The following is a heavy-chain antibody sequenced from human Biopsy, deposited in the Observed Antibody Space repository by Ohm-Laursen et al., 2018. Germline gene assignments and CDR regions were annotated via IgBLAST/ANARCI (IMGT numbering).Heavy chain of an antibody. Sequence: TLSLTCSVSGGSMTGYEWSWIRLAPGKGLEWIGYIYYSGGTKYNPSLASRVTFSVDMSKSQFSLKLYSVTAADTAVYYCARVEAGTYDALDIWGQRTLVAVSA. CDR1: GGSMTGYE. D-gene: IGHD1-26*01. CDR2: IYYSGGT. V-gene: IGHV4-59*01. J-gene: IGHJ3*02. CDR3: ARVEAGTYDALDI.